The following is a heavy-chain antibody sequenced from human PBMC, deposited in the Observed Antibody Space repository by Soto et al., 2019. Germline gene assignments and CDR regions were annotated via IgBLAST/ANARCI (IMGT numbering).Heavy chain of an antibody. D-gene: IGHD4-17*01. CDR3: ARDEGTVTTGGMDV. CDR1: GYTFTSYG. CDR2: ISAYNGNT. Sequence: QVQLVQSGAEVKKPGASVKVSCKASGYTFTSYGISWVRQAPGQGLEWMGWISAYNGNTNYAQKLQGRVTMTTDTXKSTAYMELRSRRSDDTAVYYCARDEGTVTTGGMDVWGQGTTVPVSS. V-gene: IGHV1-18*01. J-gene: IGHJ6*02.